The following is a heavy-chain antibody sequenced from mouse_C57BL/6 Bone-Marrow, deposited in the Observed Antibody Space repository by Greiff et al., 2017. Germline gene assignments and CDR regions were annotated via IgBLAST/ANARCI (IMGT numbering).Heavy chain of an antibody. V-gene: IGHV1-52*01. Sequence: VQLQQPGAELVRPGSSVKLSCKASGYTFTSYWMHWVKQRPIQGLEWIGNIDPSDSETHYNQKFKDKATLTVDKSSSTAYMQLSSLTSEDSAVYYCARRGYYGSSYEWYFDVWGTGTTVTVSS. J-gene: IGHJ1*03. CDR3: ARRGYYGSSYEWYFDV. D-gene: IGHD1-1*01. CDR2: IDPSDSET. CDR1: GYTFTSYW.